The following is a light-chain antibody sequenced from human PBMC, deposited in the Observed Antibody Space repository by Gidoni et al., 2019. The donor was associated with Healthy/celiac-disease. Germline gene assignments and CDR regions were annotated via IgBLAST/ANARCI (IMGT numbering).Light chain of an antibody. J-gene: IGKJ1*01. Sequence: DIVMTQSPDSLAVSLGERATINCKSSQSVVYSSNNKNYLAWYQQKPGQPPKLLIYWASTRESGVPDRFSGSGSGTEFTLTISSLQAEDVAVYYCQQYDSTPPWTFGQGTKVEIK. CDR1: QSVVYSSNNKNY. CDR3: QQYDSTPPWT. V-gene: IGKV4-1*01. CDR2: WAS.